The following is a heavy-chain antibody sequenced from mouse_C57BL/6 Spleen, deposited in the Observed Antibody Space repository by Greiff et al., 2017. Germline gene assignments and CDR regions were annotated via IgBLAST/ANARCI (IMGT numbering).Heavy chain of an antibody. V-gene: IGHV5-16*01. CDR2: INYDGSST. CDR1: GFTFSDYY. Sequence: EVKLVESEGGLVQPGSSMKLSCTASGFTFSDYYMAWVRQVPEKGLEWVANINYDGSSTYYLDSLKSRFIISRDNAKNILYLQMSSLKSEDTATYYCARELPYFDVWGTGTTVTVSS. CDR3: ARELPYFDV. J-gene: IGHJ1*03. D-gene: IGHD1-1*01.